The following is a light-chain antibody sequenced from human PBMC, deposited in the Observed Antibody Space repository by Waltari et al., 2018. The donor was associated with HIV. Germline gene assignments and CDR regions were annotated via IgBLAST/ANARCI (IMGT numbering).Light chain of an antibody. CDR1: SSNIGNDY. CDR3: GTWDRSLGGGV. Sequence: QSVLTQPPSVSAAPGQKVTISCSGSSSNIGNDYVSWYQHVPGAAPKLVIYDNKKRPAGIPDRFAGFKSGTSATLGITGLQTGDEADYYCGTWDRSLGGGVFGGGTKLTVL. J-gene: IGLJ3*02. V-gene: IGLV1-51*01. CDR2: DNK.